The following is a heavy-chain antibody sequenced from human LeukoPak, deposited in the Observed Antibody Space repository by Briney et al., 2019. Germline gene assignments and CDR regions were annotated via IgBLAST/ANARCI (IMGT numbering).Heavy chain of an antibody. CDR3: ARDPATTVTTSGDAEDY. CDR2: ISSSSSYI. CDR1: GLTFSSYS. D-gene: IGHD4-17*01. Sequence: GGSLRLSCAASGLTFSSYSMNWARHAPGEGLECVSSISSSSSYIYYADSVKGRFTISRDNAKNSLYLQMNSLRAEDTAVYYCARDPATTVTTSGDAEDYWGQGTLVTVSS. J-gene: IGHJ4*02. V-gene: IGHV3-21*01.